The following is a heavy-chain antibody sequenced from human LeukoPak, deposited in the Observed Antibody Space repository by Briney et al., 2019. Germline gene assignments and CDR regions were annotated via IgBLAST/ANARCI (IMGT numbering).Heavy chain of an antibody. CDR1: GFTFGDYA. CDR3: TRIHLDTVMENPFDY. D-gene: IGHD5-18*01. Sequence: GGSLRLSCTASGFTFGDYAMSWFRQAPGKGLEWVGFIRSKAYGGTTEYAASVKGRFTISRDDSKSIAYLQMNSLKTEDTAVYYCTRIHLDTVMENPFDYWGQGTLVTVSS. CDR2: IRSKAYGGTT. V-gene: IGHV3-49*03. J-gene: IGHJ4*02.